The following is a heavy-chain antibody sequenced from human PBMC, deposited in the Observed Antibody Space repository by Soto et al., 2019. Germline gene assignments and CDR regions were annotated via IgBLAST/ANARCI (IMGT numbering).Heavy chain of an antibody. CDR3: ATGSPQAWSLDY. CDR2: IIPLLGRL. J-gene: IGHJ4*02. Sequence: QVQLVQSGAELKKPGASVKLSCKASGGTFSSDSVSWVRQAPGQGLEWLGRIIPLLGRLSLAQQFQGRVTTTADKATNPVFLGLTNLKSDDTAVYFCATGSPQAWSLDYWGQGTLVSVSS. V-gene: IGHV1-69*08. CDR1: GGTFSSDS.